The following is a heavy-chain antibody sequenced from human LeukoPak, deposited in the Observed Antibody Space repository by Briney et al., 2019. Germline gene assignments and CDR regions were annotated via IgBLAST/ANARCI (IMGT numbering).Heavy chain of an antibody. Sequence: AASVKVSCKASGYTFTSYDINWVRQATGQGXEWMGWMNPNSGNTGYAQKFQGRVTMTRNTSISTAYMELSSLRSEDTAVYYCARVCPRGVVVVPAATYYYYYYGMDVWGQGTTVTVSS. V-gene: IGHV1-8*01. J-gene: IGHJ6*02. CDR2: MNPNSGNT. CDR1: GYTFTSYD. CDR3: ARVCPRGVVVVPAATYYYYYYGMDV. D-gene: IGHD2-2*01.